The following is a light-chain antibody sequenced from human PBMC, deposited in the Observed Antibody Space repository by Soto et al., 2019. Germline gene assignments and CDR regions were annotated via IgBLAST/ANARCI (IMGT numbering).Light chain of an antibody. J-gene: IGKJ4*01. Sequence: EIVLTPSPGTLSLSPGERATLSCRASQSVTNNYLAWYQQKPGQAPRLLIYDASNRATGIPARFSGSGPGTDFTLTISSLEPEDFAVYYCQQRSNWLTFGGGTKVDIK. CDR2: DAS. CDR1: QSVTNNY. V-gene: IGKV3-11*01. CDR3: QQRSNWLT.